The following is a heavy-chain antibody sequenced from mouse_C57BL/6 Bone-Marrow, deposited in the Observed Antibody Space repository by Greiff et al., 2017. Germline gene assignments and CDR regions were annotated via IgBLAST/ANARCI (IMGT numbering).Heavy chain of an antibody. D-gene: IGHD2-3*01. Sequence: VQLVESGAELVRPGASVTLSCKASGYTFTDYEMHWVKQRPVHGLEWIGAIDPETGGTAYNQKFKGKAILTADKSSSTAYMELRSLTSEDSAVYYCTRLLNGYSYYFDYWGQGTTLTVSS. CDR2: IDPETGGT. CDR1: GYTFTDYE. J-gene: IGHJ2*01. CDR3: TRLLNGYSYYFDY. V-gene: IGHV1-15*01.